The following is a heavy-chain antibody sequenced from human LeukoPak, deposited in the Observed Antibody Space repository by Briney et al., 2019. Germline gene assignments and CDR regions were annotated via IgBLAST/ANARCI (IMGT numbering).Heavy chain of an antibody. CDR3: ARDYGRSRDYGMDV. J-gene: IGHJ6*02. Sequence: GGSLRLSCAASGFTFSSYWMSWVRQAPGKGLVWVSRINSDGSSTTYADSVKGRFTISRDNAKNTLYLQMNSLRAEDTAVYYCARDYGRSRDYGMDVWGRGTTVTVSS. V-gene: IGHV3-74*01. CDR1: GFTFSSYW. D-gene: IGHD3-10*01. CDR2: INSDGSST.